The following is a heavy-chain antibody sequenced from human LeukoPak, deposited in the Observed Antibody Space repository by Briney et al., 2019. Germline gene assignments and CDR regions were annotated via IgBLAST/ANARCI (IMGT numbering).Heavy chain of an antibody. V-gene: IGHV4-59*01. CDR3: ARGVYIAAAQYGY. J-gene: IGHJ4*02. CDR1: GGSISSYY. CDR2: IYYSGTT. Sequence: SETLSLTCTVSGGSISSYYWSWIRQPPGKGLEWIGYIYYSGTTNYNPSLKSRVTISVDTSKNQFTLKLSSVTAADTAVYYCARGVYIAAAQYGYWGQGTLVTVSS. D-gene: IGHD6-13*01.